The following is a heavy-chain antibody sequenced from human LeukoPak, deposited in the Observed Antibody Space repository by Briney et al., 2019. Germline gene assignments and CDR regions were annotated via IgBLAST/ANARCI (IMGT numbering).Heavy chain of an antibody. D-gene: IGHD2-21*01. V-gene: IGHV3-30*18. CDR2: IPYDGSNE. CDR3: AKEFNRGLPDY. J-gene: IGHJ4*02. CDR1: GFTVSSNY. Sequence: PGGSLRLSCAAFGFTVSSNYMSWVRQAPGKGLEWVAVIPYDGSNEYYADSVKGRFTISRDNSKNTLYLQMSSLRAEDTAVYYCAKEFNRGLPDYWGQGTLVTVPS.